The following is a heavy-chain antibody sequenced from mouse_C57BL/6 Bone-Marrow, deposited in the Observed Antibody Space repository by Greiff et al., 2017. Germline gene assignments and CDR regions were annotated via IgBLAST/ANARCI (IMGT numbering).Heavy chain of an antibody. CDR3: TTYSNPYYAMDY. J-gene: IGHJ4*01. D-gene: IGHD2-5*01. CDR1: GFNIKDDY. Sequence: VQLQQPGAELVRPGASVKLSCTASGFNIKDDYMHWVKQRPEHGLEWIGWIDPENGDTEYASKFKGKATITADTSSNTAYLQLSSLTSEDTAVYYCTTYSNPYYAMDYWGQGTSVTVSS. CDR2: IDPENGDT. V-gene: IGHV14-4*01.